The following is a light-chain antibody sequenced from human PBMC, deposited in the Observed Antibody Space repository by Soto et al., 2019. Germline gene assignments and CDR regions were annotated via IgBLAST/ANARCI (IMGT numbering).Light chain of an antibody. CDR3: LKDHNYPFN. V-gene: IGKV1-5*01. J-gene: IGKJ5*01. Sequence: DIQIAQSPSTLSGSVGDRVTITCRASQTISSWLAWYQQKPGKAPKLLIFDASSLESGVPSRFSGSGSGTEFTLTISSLQPDDFATYYCLKDHNYPFNFGQGTRLEIK. CDR2: DAS. CDR1: QTISSW.